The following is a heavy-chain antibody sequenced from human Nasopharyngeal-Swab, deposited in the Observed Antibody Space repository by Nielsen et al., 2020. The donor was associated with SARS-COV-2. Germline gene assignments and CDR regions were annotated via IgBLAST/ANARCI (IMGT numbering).Heavy chain of an antibody. V-gene: IGHV1-3*01. CDR2: INAGNGNT. Sequence: ASVNVSCKASGYTFTSYAMHWVRQAPGQRLEWMGWINAGNGNTKYSQKFQGRVTITRDTSASTAYMELSSLRSEDTAVYYCARDYDYVWGSYRYVGEDYWGQGTLVTVSS. CDR1: GYTFTSYA. D-gene: IGHD3-16*02. CDR3: ARDYDYVWGSYRYVGEDY. J-gene: IGHJ4*02.